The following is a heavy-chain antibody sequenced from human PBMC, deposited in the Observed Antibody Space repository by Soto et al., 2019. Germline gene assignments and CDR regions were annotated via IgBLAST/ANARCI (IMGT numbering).Heavy chain of an antibody. CDR2: LSHDESNK. V-gene: IGHV3-30*18. CDR1: GFTFSTYG. D-gene: IGHD2-2*01. Sequence: GGSLRLSCGASGFTFSTYGMHWVRQAPGKGLEWVAALSHDESNKFYADSVKGRFTISRDNSKNTLYLEMFSLRAEDTAVYYCVKEGRGSSTSCSRCYGLDVWGQGTTVTVSS. CDR3: VKEGRGSSTSCSRCYGLDV. J-gene: IGHJ6*02.